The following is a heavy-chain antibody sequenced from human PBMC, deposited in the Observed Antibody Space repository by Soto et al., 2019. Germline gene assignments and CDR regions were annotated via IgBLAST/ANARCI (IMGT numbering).Heavy chain of an antibody. D-gene: IGHD3-9*01. Sequence: PSGKFDCKASAYTFTTYGIIWVGPANGQGLEWMGWISAFNGNINYAQKLQGRVTMTTDTSTSTAYMELRSLRSDDTAVYYCARDILTGYYLDRHAAVDIWGQGTMVTVSS. CDR2: ISAFNGNI. CDR1: AYTFTTYG. CDR3: ARDILTGYYLDRHAAVDI. J-gene: IGHJ3*02. V-gene: IGHV1-18*01.